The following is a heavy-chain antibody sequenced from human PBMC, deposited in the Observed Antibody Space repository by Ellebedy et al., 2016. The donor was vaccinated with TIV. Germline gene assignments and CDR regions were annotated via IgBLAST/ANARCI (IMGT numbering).Heavy chain of an antibody. CDR2: INPSGGST. CDR1: GYTFTSYY. CDR3: VPAGYYGSGSYKGLNWFDP. Sequence: ASVKVSCXASGYTFTSYYMHWVRQAPGQGLEWMGIINPSGGSTSYAQKFQGRVTMTRDTSISTAYMELSSLRSEDTAVYYCVPAGYYGSGSYKGLNWFDPWGQGTLVTVSS. V-gene: IGHV1-46*01. J-gene: IGHJ5*02. D-gene: IGHD3-10*01.